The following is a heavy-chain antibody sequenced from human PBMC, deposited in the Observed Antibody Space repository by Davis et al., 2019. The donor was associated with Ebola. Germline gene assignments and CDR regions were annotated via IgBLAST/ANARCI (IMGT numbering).Heavy chain of an antibody. CDR1: GGSISSGHW. D-gene: IGHD6-19*01. CDR3: ARGEAVAGYYFDY. CDR2: VYRSGST. J-gene: IGHJ4*02. Sequence: SETLSLTCAVSGGSISSGHWWSWVRQPPGKGLEWIGAVYRSGSTNYNPSLKSRVTMSVDKSQSQFSLNLNSVTAADTAVYYCARGEAVAGYYFDYWGQGTLVTVSS. V-gene: IGHV4-4*02.